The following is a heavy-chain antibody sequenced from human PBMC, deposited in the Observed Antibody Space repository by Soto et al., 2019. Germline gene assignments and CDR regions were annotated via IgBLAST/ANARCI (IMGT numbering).Heavy chain of an antibody. J-gene: IGHJ6*02. CDR3: ARARYHVISDGMDV. V-gene: IGHV1-2*02. Sequence: QVQLVQSGAEVKTPGASVRVSCKASGYTFTGYYIHWVREAPGQGLEWMGWINPQTGGTSYAQKFQGRVTFFRHTSINTAYLELSRLRFDDAAVYFCARARYHVISDGMDVWGQGTTVTVSS. CDR2: INPQTGGT. D-gene: IGHD2-15*01. CDR1: GYTFTGYY.